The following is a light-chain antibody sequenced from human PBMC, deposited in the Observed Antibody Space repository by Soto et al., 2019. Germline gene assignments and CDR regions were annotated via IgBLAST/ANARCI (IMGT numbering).Light chain of an antibody. CDR2: AAS. Sequence: DIQMTQSPSSLSASVGDRVTITCRASQGISNYLAWYQHKPGKVPKLLIYAASTLQSGVPSRFSGSGSGTDFTLTISGLQPADVATYYCQKYNSAPRTFGPGTKVDIK. CDR1: QGISNY. CDR3: QKYNSAPRT. J-gene: IGKJ3*01. V-gene: IGKV1-27*01.